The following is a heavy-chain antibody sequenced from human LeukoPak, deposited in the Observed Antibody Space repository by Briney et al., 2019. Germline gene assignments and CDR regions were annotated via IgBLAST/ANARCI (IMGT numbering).Heavy chain of an antibody. CDR2: ISGSGGST. J-gene: IGHJ4*02. D-gene: IGHD6-13*01. Sequence: GGSLRLSCAASGFTVRSNYMSWVRQAPGKGLEWVSLISGSGGSTYYADSVKGRFTISRDNSKNTLYLQMNSLRAEDTAVYYCARDDGYSRGVDYWGQGTLVTVSS. V-gene: IGHV3-23*01. CDR3: ARDDGYSRGVDY. CDR1: GFTVRSNY.